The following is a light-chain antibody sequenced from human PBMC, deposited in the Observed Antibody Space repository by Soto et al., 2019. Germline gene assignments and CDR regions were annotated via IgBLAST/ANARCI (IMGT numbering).Light chain of an antibody. CDR1: SSDIGTYDY. CDR2: EVS. V-gene: IGLV2-8*01. Sequence: GQSVTISCTGTSSDIGTYDYVSWYQHLPDKAPKLIIYEVSKRPSGVPDRFSGSKSGNTASLTVSGLQAEDEGDYYCCSYGGGNNFYVFGTGTKVTVL. J-gene: IGLJ1*01. CDR3: CSYGGGNNFYV.